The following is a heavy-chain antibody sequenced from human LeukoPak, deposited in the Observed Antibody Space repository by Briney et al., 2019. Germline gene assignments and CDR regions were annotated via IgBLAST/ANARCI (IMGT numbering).Heavy chain of an antibody. Sequence: GSVKVSCTASGYTFTSYGISGVRQAPRQRGEWMGWITVKNGNTNYTQKLKGRVTMTTDTSTSTAYMELRSLRSYDTAVYYCARAEEQGTGFDYWGQGTLVTVSS. CDR2: ITVKNGNT. CDR3: ARAEEQGTGFDY. V-gene: IGHV1-18*01. J-gene: IGHJ4*02. CDR1: GYTFTSYG. D-gene: IGHD2-8*02.